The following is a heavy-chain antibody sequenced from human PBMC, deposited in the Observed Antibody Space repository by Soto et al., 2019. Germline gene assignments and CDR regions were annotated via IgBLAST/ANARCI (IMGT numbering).Heavy chain of an antibody. CDR1: GGSFSGYY. CDR3: ARLAFWEFLPYFFAS. Sequence: SETLSLTCAVYGGSFSGYYWSWIRQPPGKGLEWIGEINHSGSTNYNPSLKSRVTISVDTSKIQFSLKLSSVTAADTAMYYCARLAFWEFLPYFFASWGQGYLVTFSS. J-gene: IGHJ4*02. D-gene: IGHD1-26*01. CDR2: INHSGST. V-gene: IGHV4-34*01.